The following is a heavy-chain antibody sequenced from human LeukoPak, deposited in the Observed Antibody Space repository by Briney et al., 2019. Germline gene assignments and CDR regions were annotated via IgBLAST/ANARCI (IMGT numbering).Heavy chain of an antibody. V-gene: IGHV3-30-3*01. J-gene: IGHJ3*02. D-gene: IGHD1-26*01. Sequence: PGGSLRLSCAASGFTFSSYAMHWVRQAPGKGLEWVAVISYDGSNKYYADSVKGRFTISRDNAKNSLYLQMNSLRGEDTAVYYCARVGVGATTYAEHDDAFDIWGQGTMVTVSS. CDR2: ISYDGSNK. CDR3: ARVGVGATTYAEHDDAFDI. CDR1: GFTFSSYA.